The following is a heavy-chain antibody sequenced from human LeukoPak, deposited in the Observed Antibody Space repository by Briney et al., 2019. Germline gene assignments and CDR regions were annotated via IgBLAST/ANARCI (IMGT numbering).Heavy chain of an antibody. CDR1: GGSFSGYY. J-gene: IGHJ4*02. CDR3: ARGRRGSRPGPFDY. D-gene: IGHD3-10*01. Sequence: PSETLSLTCAVYGGSFSGYYWSWIRQPPGKGLEWIGEINHSGSTNYNPSLKSRVTISVDTSKNQFSLKLSSVTAADTAVYYCARGRRGSRPGPFDYWGQGTLVTVSS. CDR2: INHSGST. V-gene: IGHV4-34*01.